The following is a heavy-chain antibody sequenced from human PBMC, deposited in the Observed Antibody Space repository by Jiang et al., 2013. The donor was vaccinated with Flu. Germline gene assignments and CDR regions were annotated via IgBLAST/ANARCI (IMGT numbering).Heavy chain of an antibody. CDR2: INPNSGGT. Sequence: VQLVESGAEVKKPGASVKVSCKASGYTFTGYYMHWVRQAPGQGLEWMGWINPNSGGTNYAQKFQGWVTMTRDTSISTAYMELSRLRSDDTAVYYCARGEDYYGSGSLIDYWGQGTLVTVSS. J-gene: IGHJ4*02. CDR1: GYTFTGYY. V-gene: IGHV1-2*04. D-gene: IGHD3-10*01. CDR3: ARGEDYYGSGSLIDY.